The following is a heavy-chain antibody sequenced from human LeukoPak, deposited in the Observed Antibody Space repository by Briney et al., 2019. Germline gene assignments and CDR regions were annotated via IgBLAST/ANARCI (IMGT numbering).Heavy chain of an antibody. CDR2: IYHSGST. J-gene: IGHJ4*02. CDR1: GGSISSSYW. V-gene: IGHV4-4*02. Sequence: SGTLSLTCAVSGGSISSSYWWSWVRQAPGKGLEWIGEIYHSGSTNYNPSLKSRVTISVDKSQNQFSLKLTSVTAADTAVYYCARGGPPYDFWSGPRFDYWGQGTLVTVSS. CDR3: ARGGPPYDFWSGPRFDY. D-gene: IGHD3-3*01.